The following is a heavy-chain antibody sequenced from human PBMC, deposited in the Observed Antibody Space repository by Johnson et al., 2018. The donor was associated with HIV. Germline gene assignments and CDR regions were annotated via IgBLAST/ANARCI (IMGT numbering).Heavy chain of an antibody. Sequence: VQLVESGGGVVRPGGSLRLSCAASGFTFDDHGMSWVRQVPGKGLEWVSGINWNVGSTGYAGSVKGRFTISRDNAKNSMYLQMNSLRAEDTALYYCAREGVGYYYYKWAFYIWGQGTMVTVSS. CDR1: GFTFDDHG. J-gene: IGHJ3*02. CDR2: INWNVGST. V-gene: IGHV3-20*04. D-gene: IGHD3-22*01. CDR3: AREGVGYYYYKWAFYI.